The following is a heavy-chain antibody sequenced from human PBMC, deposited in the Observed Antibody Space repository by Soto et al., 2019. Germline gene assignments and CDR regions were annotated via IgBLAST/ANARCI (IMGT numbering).Heavy chain of an antibody. CDR2: ITGSGRTS. CDR3: AKENFFGVGTQLNYFDS. CDR1: GLTFTSFA. V-gene: IGHV3-23*01. J-gene: IGHJ4*02. Sequence: GGSLRLSCTASGLTFTSFAMTWVRQAPGKGLEWVSTITGSGRTSYYADSVKGRFIISRDNSKSTLFLQMNSLRAEDTAVYYCAKENFFGVGTQLNYFDSWGQGTLVTVSS. D-gene: IGHD3-3*01.